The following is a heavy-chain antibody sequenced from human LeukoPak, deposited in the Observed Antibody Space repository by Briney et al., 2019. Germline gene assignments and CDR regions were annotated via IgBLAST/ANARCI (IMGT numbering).Heavy chain of an antibody. CDR2: IYYSGST. D-gene: IGHD3-22*01. CDR3: ARVSGRISPHSSGYRED. V-gene: IGHV4-30-4*01. J-gene: IGHJ4*02. CDR1: GGSISSGDYY. Sequence: SETLSLTCTVSGGSISSGDYYWSWIRQPPGKGLEWIGYIYYSGSTYYNPSLKSRVTISVDTSKNQFSLKLSSVTAADTAVYYCARVSGRISPHSSGYREDWGQGTLVTVSS.